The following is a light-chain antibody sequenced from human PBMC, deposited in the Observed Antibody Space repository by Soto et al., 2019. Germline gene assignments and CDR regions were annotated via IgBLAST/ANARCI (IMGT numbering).Light chain of an antibody. J-gene: IGKJ3*01. CDR3: HMDVRSPQCP. Sequence: EIVLTQSPGTLSLSPGERATLSCRASKTVTNNYLAWYPQKPGQAPRLLIYGASPRATGIPDRFSGSGSGKDFSLTISRLEAADFAVYYCHMDVRSPQCPFGPETKVYSK. CDR1: KTVTNNY. CDR2: GAS. V-gene: IGKV3-20*01.